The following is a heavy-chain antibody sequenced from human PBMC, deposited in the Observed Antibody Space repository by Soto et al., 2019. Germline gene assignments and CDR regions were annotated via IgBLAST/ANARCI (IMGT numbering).Heavy chain of an antibody. CDR2: IKGKTDGGTA. CDR1: GFTFTNAW. J-gene: IGHJ5*02. CDR3: TTPNWFDP. V-gene: IGHV3-15*07. Sequence: GGSLRLSCAASGFTFTNAWMNWVRQAPGKGLEWVSRIKGKTDGGTADYAAPVKDRFTISRDDSKKTLNLQMNSLKTEDTAVYYCTTPNWFDPWGQGTLVTVSS.